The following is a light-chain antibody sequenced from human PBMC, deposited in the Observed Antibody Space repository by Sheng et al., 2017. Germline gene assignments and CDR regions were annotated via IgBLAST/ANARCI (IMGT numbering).Light chain of an antibody. CDR2: LGS. CDR1: QSLLHSNGYNY. J-gene: IGKJ2*01. CDR3: MQALQTPRT. V-gene: IGKV2-28*01. Sequence: DIVMTQSPISLPVTPGEPASISCRSSQSLLHSNGYNYLDWYLQKPGQSPQVLISLGSNRASGVPDRFSGSGSGTDFTLKISRVEAEDVGVYYCMQALQTPRTFGQGTKLEI.